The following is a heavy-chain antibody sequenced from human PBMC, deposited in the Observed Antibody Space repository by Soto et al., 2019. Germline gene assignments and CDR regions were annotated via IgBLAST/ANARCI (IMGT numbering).Heavy chain of an antibody. CDR2: ISGSGGST. D-gene: IGHD1-26*01. CDR1: GFTFSSYA. V-gene: IGHV3-23*01. Sequence: GGSLRLSCAASGFTFSSYAMSWVRQAPGKGLEWVSAISGSGGSTYYADSVKGRFTISRDNSKNTLYLQMNSLRAEDTAVYYCAKALLEAGLATDVGVGDYWGQGTLVTVSS. CDR3: AKALLEAGLATDVGVGDY. J-gene: IGHJ4*02.